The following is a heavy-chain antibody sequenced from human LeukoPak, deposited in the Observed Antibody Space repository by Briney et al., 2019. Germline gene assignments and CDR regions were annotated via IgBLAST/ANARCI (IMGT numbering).Heavy chain of an antibody. J-gene: IGHJ6*02. Sequence: GGSLRLSCAASGFTFSSYWMSWVRQAPGKGLEWVANIKQDGSEKYYVDSVKGRFTISRDNAKNSLFLQMNSLRAEDTAVYYCARGAIQLWSYTQHYCYYYGMDVWGQGTTVIVSS. CDR3: ARGAIQLWSYTQHYCYYYGMDV. V-gene: IGHV3-7*01. D-gene: IGHD5-18*01. CDR2: IKQDGSEK. CDR1: GFTFSSYW.